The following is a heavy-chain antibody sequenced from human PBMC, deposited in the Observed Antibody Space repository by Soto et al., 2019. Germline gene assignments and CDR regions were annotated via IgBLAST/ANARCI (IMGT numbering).Heavy chain of an antibody. Sequence: PSETLSLTCTVSGHSDTTKDFFCSWLRQAPGRGLEWIAYIYHGGTTHYNPAFRSRVTMSVDTAKTQFSLNLASVTAADTAVYYCARGRQKSFGAGSALDYWGQGTPVTVSS. D-gene: IGHD3-10*01. V-gene: IGHV4-30-4*08. J-gene: IGHJ4*02. CDR3: ARGRQKSFGAGSALDY. CDR2: IYHGGTT. CDR1: GHSDTTKDFF.